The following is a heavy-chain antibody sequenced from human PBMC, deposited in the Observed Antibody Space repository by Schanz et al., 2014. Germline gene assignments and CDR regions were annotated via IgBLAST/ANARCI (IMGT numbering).Heavy chain of an antibody. Sequence: EVQLLESGGGLVQPGGSLRLSCAAPGFTLSNYAMHWVRQTPDKGLEWVSLISDSGDTAYYADSVKGRFTISRDNFKGALYLQMSSLRAEDTAVYYCARDHTTESYYSAGPPIDYWGQGTLLTVSS. CDR2: ISDSGDTA. CDR1: GFTLSNYA. CDR3: ARDHTTESYYSAGPPIDY. D-gene: IGHD1-26*01. J-gene: IGHJ4*02. V-gene: IGHV3-23*01.